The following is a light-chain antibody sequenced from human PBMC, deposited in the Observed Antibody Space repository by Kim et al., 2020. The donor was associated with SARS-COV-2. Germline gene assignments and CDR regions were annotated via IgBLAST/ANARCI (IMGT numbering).Light chain of an antibody. Sequence: SYELTQPLSVSVALGQTARITCGGNNIGSKNVHWYQQKPGQAPVLVIYRDSNRPSGIPERFSGSNSGNTATLTTSRAQAGDEADYYCQVWDSSRVFGGGTQLTVL. CDR3: QVWDSSRV. CDR1: NIGSKN. CDR2: RDS. J-gene: IGLJ3*02. V-gene: IGLV3-9*01.